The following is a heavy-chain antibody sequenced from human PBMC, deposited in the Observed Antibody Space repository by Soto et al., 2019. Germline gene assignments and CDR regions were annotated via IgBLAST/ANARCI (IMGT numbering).Heavy chain of an antibody. CDR3: ARGLPSGYNWLY. V-gene: IGHV4-39*01. CDR1: GGSISSSGYY. J-gene: IGHJ4*02. CDR2: IYYTGST. D-gene: IGHD5-12*01. Sequence: KQSQTLSLTCTVSGGSISSSGYYWGWIRQPPGEGLQWVGSIYYTGSTYYNPSLKSRVTISADTSRNQFSLKLSSVTAADTAVYYCARGLPSGYNWLYWGQGALVTVSS.